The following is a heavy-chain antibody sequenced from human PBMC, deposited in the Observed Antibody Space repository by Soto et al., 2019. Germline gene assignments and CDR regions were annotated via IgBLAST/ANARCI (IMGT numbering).Heavy chain of an antibody. Sequence: GGSLRLSCAASGFTFSSYAMSWVRQAPGKGLEWVSAISGSGGSTYYADSVKGRFTISRDNSKNTLYLQMNSLRAEDTAVYYCAKVSPYDFWSGYPNWFDPWGQGTLFTVSS. V-gene: IGHV3-23*01. D-gene: IGHD3-3*01. CDR3: AKVSPYDFWSGYPNWFDP. CDR2: ISGSGGST. J-gene: IGHJ5*02. CDR1: GFTFSSYA.